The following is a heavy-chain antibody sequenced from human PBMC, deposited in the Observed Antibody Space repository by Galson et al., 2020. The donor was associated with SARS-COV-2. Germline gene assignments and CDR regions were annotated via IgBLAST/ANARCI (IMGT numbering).Heavy chain of an antibody. CDR2: ISYSEIT. D-gene: IGHD6-19*01. J-gene: IGHJ5*02. CDR3: ARRVSGRGFDP. CDR1: GGSISSSSYY. V-gene: IGHV4-39*01. Sequence: SETLTLTCTVSGGSISSSSYYWGRIRQPPGQGLEWVGSISYSEITHYNPSLKSRVTISVDTSKNQFSLKFTSVTATYTAVYYCARRVSGRGFDPWGQGTLVTVSS.